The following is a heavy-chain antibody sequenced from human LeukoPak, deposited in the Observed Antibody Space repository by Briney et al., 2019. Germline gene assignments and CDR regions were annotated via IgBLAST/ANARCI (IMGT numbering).Heavy chain of an antibody. CDR2: INHSGST. D-gene: IGHD5-12*01. V-gene: IGHV4-34*01. Sequence: SETLSLTCAVYGGSFSGYYWSWIRQPPGKGLEWIGEINHSGSTYYNPSLKSRVTISVDTSKNQFSLKLSSVTAADTAVYFCAREVTTIEDNWFDPWGQGTLVTVSS. J-gene: IGHJ5*02. CDR1: GGSFSGYY. CDR3: AREVTTIEDNWFDP.